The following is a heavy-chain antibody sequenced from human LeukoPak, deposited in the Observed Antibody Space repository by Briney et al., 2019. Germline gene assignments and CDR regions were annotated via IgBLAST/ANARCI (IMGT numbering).Heavy chain of an antibody. CDR1: GFTVSSTY. J-gene: IGHJ4*02. CDR2: ISGGGDT. V-gene: IGHV3-66*01. D-gene: IGHD7-27*01. Sequence: GGSLRLSCAPSGFTVSSTYMSWVRQAPGKGLEWVSIISGGGDTFYAGSVKGRFTISRDNAKNSPYLQLNSLRAEDTAVYFCARADWGSIDYWGQGALVTVSS. CDR3: ARADWGSIDY.